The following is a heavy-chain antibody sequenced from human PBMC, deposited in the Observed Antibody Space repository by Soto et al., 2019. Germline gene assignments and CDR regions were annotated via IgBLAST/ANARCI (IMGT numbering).Heavy chain of an antibody. CDR1: GFTFRSYS. J-gene: IGHJ6*02. D-gene: IGHD6-19*01. Sequence: PGGSLRLSCAASGFTFRSYSMNWVRQAPGKGLEWVSSISSSSSYIYYADSVKGRFTISRDNAKNSLYLQMNSLRAEDTAVYYCARGGLSVAGKTYYYYGMDVWGQGTTVSVSS. CDR2: ISSSSSYI. V-gene: IGHV3-21*01. CDR3: ARGGLSVAGKTYYYYGMDV.